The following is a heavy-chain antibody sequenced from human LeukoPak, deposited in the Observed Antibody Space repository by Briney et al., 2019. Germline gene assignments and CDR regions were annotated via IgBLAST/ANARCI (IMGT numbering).Heavy chain of an antibody. CDR3: ARTLTLPNWFDP. D-gene: IGHD2-21*02. Sequence: GASVKVSCKASGYTFTSYYLHWVRQAPGQGLEWMGIINPSGGSTSYAQKFQGRVTMTRDTSTSTVYMELSSLRSEDTAVYYCARTLTLPNWFDPWGQGTLVTVSP. CDR1: GYTFTSYY. V-gene: IGHV1-46*01. J-gene: IGHJ5*02. CDR2: INPSGGST.